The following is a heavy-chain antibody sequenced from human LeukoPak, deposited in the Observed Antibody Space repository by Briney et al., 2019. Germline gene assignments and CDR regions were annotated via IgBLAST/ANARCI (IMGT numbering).Heavy chain of an antibody. J-gene: IGHJ6*03. D-gene: IGHD5-18*01. CDR2: IYYSGST. CDR3: ARDPTTWIQLWSDYYMDV. CDR1: GGSISSYY. V-gene: IGHV4-59*01. Sequence: PSETLSLTCTVSGGSISSYYWSWIRQPPGKGLEWIGYIYYSGSTNYNPSLKSRVTISVDTSKNQFSLKLSSVTAADTAVYYCARDPTTWIQLWSDYYMDVWGKGTTVTVSS.